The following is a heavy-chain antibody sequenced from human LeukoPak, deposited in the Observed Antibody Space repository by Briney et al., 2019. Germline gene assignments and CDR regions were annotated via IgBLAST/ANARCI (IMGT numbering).Heavy chain of an antibody. J-gene: IGHJ4*02. Sequence: GGSLRLSCAASGFTLSSYWMSWVRQAPGKGLQWVANIKQDGSEKYYVDSVKGRFTISRDNAKNSLYLQMNSLGDEDTAVYYCARSLQMITILGLVTPFDYWGQGTLVTVSS. CDR2: IKQDGSEK. CDR1: GFTLSSYW. CDR3: ARSLQMITILGLVTPFDY. D-gene: IGHD3-3*01. V-gene: IGHV3-7*01.